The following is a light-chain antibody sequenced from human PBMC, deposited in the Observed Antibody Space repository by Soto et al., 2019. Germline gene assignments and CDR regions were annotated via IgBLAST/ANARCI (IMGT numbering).Light chain of an antibody. CDR1: SSDVGAYKY. V-gene: IGLV2-8*01. J-gene: IGLJ3*02. CDR3: TSYVGNDIGV. CDR2: EVT. Sequence: QSALTQPTSASGSPGQSVTISCTGTSSDVGAYKYVSWYQQYPGKAPKLMIYEVTKRPSGVPDRFSGSKSGNTASLTVSGLQAEDEADYYCTSYVGNDIGVFGGGTKLTVL.